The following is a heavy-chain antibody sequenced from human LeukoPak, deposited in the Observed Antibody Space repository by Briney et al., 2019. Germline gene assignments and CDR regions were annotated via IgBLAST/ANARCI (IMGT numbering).Heavy chain of an antibody. CDR2: ISSSSYI. CDR3: AKDGDIVVVPAAGFDY. Sequence: GGSLRLSCAASGFTFSSYSMNWVRQAPGKGLEWVSSISSSSYIYYTDSVKGRFTISRDNAKNSLYLQMNSLRAEDTAVYYCAKDGDIVVVPAAGFDYWGQGTLVTVSS. J-gene: IGHJ4*02. CDR1: GFTFSSYS. D-gene: IGHD2-2*01. V-gene: IGHV3-21*01.